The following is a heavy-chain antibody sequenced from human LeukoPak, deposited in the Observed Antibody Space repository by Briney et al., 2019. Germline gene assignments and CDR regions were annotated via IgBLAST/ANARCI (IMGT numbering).Heavy chain of an antibody. Sequence: PSETLSPTCTISGGSISTYHWSWIRQPPEKGLEWIGYIYKGSTNYNPSLKSRVTISVVTSKNQFSLKLRSVTAADTAVYYCARDCSSTSCSDAFDIWGQGTMVTVSS. V-gene: IGHV4-59*12. CDR1: GGSISTYH. CDR2: IYKGST. J-gene: IGHJ3*02. CDR3: ARDCSSTSCSDAFDI. D-gene: IGHD2-2*01.